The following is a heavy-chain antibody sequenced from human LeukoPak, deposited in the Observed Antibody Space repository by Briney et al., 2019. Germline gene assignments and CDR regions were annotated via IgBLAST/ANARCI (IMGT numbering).Heavy chain of an antibody. D-gene: IGHD5-12*01. J-gene: IGHJ4*02. Sequence: PSETLSLTCTVSGGSISTYYWSWIQQPPGKGLEWIGYIYYTGSTNYNPSLKSRVTISVDTSKNQFSLKLSSVTAAETAVYYCARAIWWLPDCWGQGTLVTVSS. V-gene: IGHV4-59*01. CDR2: IYYTGST. CDR3: ARAIWWLPDC. CDR1: GGSISTYY.